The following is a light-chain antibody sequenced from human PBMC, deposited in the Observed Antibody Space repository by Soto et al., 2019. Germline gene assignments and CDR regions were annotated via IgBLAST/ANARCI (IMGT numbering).Light chain of an antibody. V-gene: IGLV2-14*02. J-gene: IGLJ3*02. CDR1: SSTVGGFNV. CDR2: EGI. Sequence: QSVLTQPASVSGSPGQSITISCTGTSSTVGGFNVVSWYQQHPGKAPKVIIYEGIKRPSGVSNRFSGSNSGSTASLAISGLRSEDEADYYCAAWDDSVTGVFGGGTKSPS. CDR3: AAWDDSVTGV.